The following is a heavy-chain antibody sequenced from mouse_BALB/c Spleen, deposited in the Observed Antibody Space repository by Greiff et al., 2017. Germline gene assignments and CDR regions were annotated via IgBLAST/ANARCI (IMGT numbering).Heavy chain of an antibody. V-gene: IGHV2-2*02. CDR1: GFSLTSYG. J-gene: IGHJ3*01. CDR3: ARNGDYMYAIAY. D-gene: IGHD2-14*01. Sequence: QVQLQQSGPGLVQPSQSLSITCTVSGFSLTSYGVHWVRQSPGKGLEWLGVIWSGGSTDYNAAFISRLSISKDKSKSQVFFKMNSLQANDTSIYYCARNGDYMYAIAYWGQGTLVTVSA. CDR2: IWSGGST.